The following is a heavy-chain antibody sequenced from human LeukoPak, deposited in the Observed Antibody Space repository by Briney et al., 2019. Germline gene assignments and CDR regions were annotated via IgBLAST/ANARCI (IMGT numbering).Heavy chain of an antibody. CDR2: ISFSGTYI. CDR1: GFSFSGHD. V-gene: IGHV3-21*01. Sequence: PGGSLRLSCAASGFSFSGHDMNWVRQAPGEGLEWVSSISFSGTYIYYADSVRGRFTISRDNAKNSLHLQMNSLRVEDTAVYYCARADCSSSTCYLRRSWFDPWGQGTLVTVSS. J-gene: IGHJ5*02. CDR3: ARADCSSSTCYLRRSWFDP. D-gene: IGHD2-2*01.